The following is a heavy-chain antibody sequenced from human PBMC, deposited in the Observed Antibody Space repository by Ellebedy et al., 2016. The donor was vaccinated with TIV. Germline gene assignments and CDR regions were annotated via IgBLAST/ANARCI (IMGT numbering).Heavy chain of an antibody. V-gene: IGHV4-34*01. D-gene: IGHD5-18*01. CDR1: GGSISSYY. Sequence: SETLSLTCTVSGGSISSYYWSWIRQPPGKGLEWIGEISHSGSTNYNPSLKSRVTISVDTSKNQFSLKLASVNAADTAVYYCATHHRGYIYGDFDYWGQGTLVTVSS. CDR3: ATHHRGYIYGDFDY. J-gene: IGHJ4*02. CDR2: ISHSGST.